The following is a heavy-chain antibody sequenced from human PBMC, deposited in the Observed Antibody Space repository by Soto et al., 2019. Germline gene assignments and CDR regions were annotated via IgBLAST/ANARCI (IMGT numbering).Heavy chain of an antibody. CDR1: GGSIRSASYH. CDR2: IYYSGST. CDR3: AGSLRIQLGAIDY. J-gene: IGHJ4*02. V-gene: IGHV4-31*03. D-gene: IGHD5-18*01. Sequence: SETLSLTCTVSGGSIRSASYHWTWIRQHPGKGLEWIGHIYYSGSTYYNPSLKSRITISVDTSQNQFSLKLTSVTAADTAVYYCAGSLRIQLGAIDYWGQGSLVTVAS.